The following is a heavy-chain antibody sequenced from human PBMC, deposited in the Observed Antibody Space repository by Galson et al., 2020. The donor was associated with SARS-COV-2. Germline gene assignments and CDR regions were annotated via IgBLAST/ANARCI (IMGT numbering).Heavy chain of an antibody. Sequence: TGGSLRLSCAASGFTFSSYQMSWVRQAPGKGLEWVANIKQDGSEKYYVDSVKGRFTISRDNAKNSLYLQMNSLRAEDTAVYYCARAVWFGAPWDYLGQGTLVTVSS. J-gene: IGHJ4*02. CDR1: GFTFSSYQ. D-gene: IGHD3-10*01. V-gene: IGHV3-7*01. CDR2: IKQDGSEK. CDR3: ARAVWFGAPWDY.